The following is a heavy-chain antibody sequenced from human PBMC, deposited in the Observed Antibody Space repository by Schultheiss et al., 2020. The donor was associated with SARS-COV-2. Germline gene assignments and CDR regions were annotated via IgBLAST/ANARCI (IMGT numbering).Heavy chain of an antibody. Sequence: SETLSLTCTVSGGSISSYYWSWIRQPPGKGLERIGYIYYSGSTYYNPSLKSRVTISVDTSKNQFSLKLSSVTAADTAVYYCARGAGGYYYYYGMDVWGQGTTVTVSS. V-gene: IGHV4-59*08. CDR1: GGSISSYY. J-gene: IGHJ6*02. CDR3: ARGAGGYYYYYGMDV. CDR2: IYYSGST. D-gene: IGHD3-16*01.